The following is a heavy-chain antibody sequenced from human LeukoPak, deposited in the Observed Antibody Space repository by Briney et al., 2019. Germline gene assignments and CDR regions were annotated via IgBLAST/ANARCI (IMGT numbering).Heavy chain of an antibody. V-gene: IGHV1-69*02. D-gene: IGHD3-10*01. J-gene: IGHJ3*02. CDR1: GYTFTDYY. CDR3: ASGLSMVRGVIIAFDI. Sequence: ASVKVSCKASGYTFTDYYMHWVRQAPGQGLEWMGRIIPILGIANYAQKFQGRVTITADKSTSTAYMELSSLRSEDTAVYYCASGLSMVRGVIIAFDIWGQGTMVTVSS. CDR2: IIPILGIA.